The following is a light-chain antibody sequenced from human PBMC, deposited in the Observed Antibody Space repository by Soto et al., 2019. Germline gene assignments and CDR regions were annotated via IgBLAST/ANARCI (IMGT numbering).Light chain of an antibody. CDR1: QSLLHSDGKTY. CDR2: EVS. V-gene: IGKV2D-29*01. Sequence: DLVMTQTPLSLSVTPGQPASISCKSSQSLLHSDGKTYLYWYLQRPCQPPQLLIYEVSNRFYGVPDRFSGIGSGTDFTLKISRVEAEDVGVYYCMQSIQPPTFGQGTKVEIK. CDR3: MQSIQPPT. J-gene: IGKJ1*01.